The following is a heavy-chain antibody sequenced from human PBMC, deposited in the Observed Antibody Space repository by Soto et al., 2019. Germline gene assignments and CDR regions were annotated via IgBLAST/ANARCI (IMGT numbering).Heavy chain of an antibody. CDR3: AHSDPVKSGWYFQRYFQH. D-gene: IGHD6-19*01. J-gene: IGHJ1*01. CDR2: IYWDDDK. Sequence: QITLKESGPTLVKPTQTLTLTCTFSGFSLSTSGVGVGWIRQPPGKALEWLALIYWDDDKRYSPSLKSRLTITKDXXKXQGXLTMTNMDPVDTATYYCAHSDPVKSGWYFQRYFQHWGQGTLVTVSS. CDR1: GFSLSTSGVG. V-gene: IGHV2-5*02.